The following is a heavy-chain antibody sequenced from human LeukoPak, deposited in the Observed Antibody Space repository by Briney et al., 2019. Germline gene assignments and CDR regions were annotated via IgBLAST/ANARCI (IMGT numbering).Heavy chain of an antibody. J-gene: IGHJ4*02. CDR3: AKGPNDYGDYAGHDY. CDR1: GFTFSSYG. D-gene: IGHD4-17*01. CDR2: IHYDGNNK. Sequence: GGSLRLSCAASGFTFSSYGMHWVRQAPGKGLEWVAFIHYDGNNKYYADSVKGRFTISRDNSKNTLYLQMNSLRAEDRAVYYCAKGPNDYGDYAGHDYWGQGTLVTVSS. V-gene: IGHV3-30*02.